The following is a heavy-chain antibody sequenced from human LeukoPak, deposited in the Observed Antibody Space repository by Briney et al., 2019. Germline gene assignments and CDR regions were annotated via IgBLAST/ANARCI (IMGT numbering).Heavy chain of an antibody. CDR1: GFTFSSYS. D-gene: IGHD3-22*01. CDR2: ISDRGDRT. J-gene: IGHJ4*02. Sequence: GGSLRLSCAASGFTFSSYSMSWVRQAPGKGLEWVSAISDRGDRTWDADSVKGRVTISRDNYKNTLFLQMNSLRAEDTAIYYCAKDSYDSSGSRYDYWGQGTLVTVSS. V-gene: IGHV3-23*01. CDR3: AKDSYDSSGSRYDY.